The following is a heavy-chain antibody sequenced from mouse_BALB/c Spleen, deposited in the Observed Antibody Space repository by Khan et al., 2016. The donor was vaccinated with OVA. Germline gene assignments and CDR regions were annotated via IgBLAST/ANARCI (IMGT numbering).Heavy chain of an antibody. D-gene: IGHD2-2*01. CDR3: ARGGYGGFAY. CDR2: IFPGSVST. J-gene: IGHJ3*01. CDR1: GYTFSSYW. Sequence: QVRLQQSGGDLMKPGASVKISCKATGYTFSSYWIEWVKQRPGHGLEWIGQIFPGSVSTTYNEKFKGKATFTADTSSNTAYMQLSSLTSEESAVYYCARGGYGGFAYWGRGTLVTVSA. V-gene: IGHV1-9*01.